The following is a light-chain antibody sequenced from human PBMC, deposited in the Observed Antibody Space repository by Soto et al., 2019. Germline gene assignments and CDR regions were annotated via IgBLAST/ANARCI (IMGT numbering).Light chain of an antibody. Sequence: DIQMTQSPSTLSASVGDRVTITCRVSQSIGDWLAWYQQRPGKAPSLLIYDASVSASGIPTRFSGSGSGTEFTLTITGLQPDDFATYYCQQYNSYSLSTFGQGTKVEI. V-gene: IGKV1-5*01. CDR3: QQYNSYSLST. CDR2: DAS. J-gene: IGKJ2*01. CDR1: QSIGDW.